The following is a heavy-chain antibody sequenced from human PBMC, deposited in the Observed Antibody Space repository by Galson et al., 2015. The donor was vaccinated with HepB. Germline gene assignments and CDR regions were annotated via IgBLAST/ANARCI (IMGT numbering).Heavy chain of an antibody. D-gene: IGHD3-10*01. CDR2: ISGSGGST. Sequence: SLRLSCAASGFTFSSYAMSWVRQAPGKGLEWVSAISGSGGSTYYADSVKGRFTISRDNSKNTLYLQMNSLRAEDTAVYYCAKAGVGSRSYYYYGMDVWGQGTTVTVSS. CDR3: AKAGVGSRSYYYYGMDV. J-gene: IGHJ6*02. V-gene: IGHV3-23*01. CDR1: GFTFSSYA.